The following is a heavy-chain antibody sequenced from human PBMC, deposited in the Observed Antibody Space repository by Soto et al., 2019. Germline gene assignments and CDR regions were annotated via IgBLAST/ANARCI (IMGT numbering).Heavy chain of an antibody. CDR3: AKDHDSSGYPYYYGMDV. CDR1: GFTFDDYT. CDR2: ISWDGGST. J-gene: IGHJ6*02. Sequence: PGGSLRLSCAASGFTFDDYTMHWVRQAPGKGLEWVSLISWDGGSTYYADSVKGRFTISRNNSKNSLYLQMNSLRTEDTALYYCAKDHDSSGYPYYYGMDVWGQGTTVTVSS. V-gene: IGHV3-43*01. D-gene: IGHD3-22*01.